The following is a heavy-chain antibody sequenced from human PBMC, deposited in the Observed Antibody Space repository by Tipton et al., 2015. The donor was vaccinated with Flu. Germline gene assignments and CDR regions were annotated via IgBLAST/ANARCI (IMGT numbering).Heavy chain of an antibody. CDR2: IYSGGST. J-gene: IGHJ4*02. V-gene: IGHV3-53*05. D-gene: IGHD2-15*01. CDR1: GFTVSSNY. CDR3: ARDSETMGRCH. Sequence: SLRLSCAASGFTVSSNYMSWVRQAPGKGLEWVSVIYSGGSTYYADSVKGRFTISRDNSKNTLYLQMNSLRAEDTAVYYCARDSETMGRCHWGQGTLVTVSS.